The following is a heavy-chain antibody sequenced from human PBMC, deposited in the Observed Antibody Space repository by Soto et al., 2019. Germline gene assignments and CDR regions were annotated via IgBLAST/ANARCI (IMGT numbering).Heavy chain of an antibody. D-gene: IGHD5-12*01. CDR3: ARVPHGYTRFDY. CDR2: INPNSGGT. V-gene: IGHV1-2*02. Sequence: ASVKVSCKASGYTFTGYYMHWVRQAPGQGLEWMGWINPNSGGTNYAQKFQGRVTMTRDTSISTAYMELSRLRSDDTAVYYCARVPHGYTRFDYWGQGTLVTVSS. J-gene: IGHJ4*02. CDR1: GYTFTGYY.